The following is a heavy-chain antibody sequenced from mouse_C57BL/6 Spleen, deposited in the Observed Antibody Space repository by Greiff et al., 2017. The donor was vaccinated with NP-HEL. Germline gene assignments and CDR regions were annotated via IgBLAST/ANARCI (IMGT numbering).Heavy chain of an antibody. Sequence: EVMLVESGGGLVKPGGSLKLSCAASGFTFSNYGMHWVRQAPEKGLEWVAYISSGSSTIYYADTVKGRFTISRDNAKNTLFLQMTRLRSEDTAMYYCARDYGSSYDWYFDVWGTGTTVTVSS. D-gene: IGHD1-1*01. V-gene: IGHV5-17*01. CDR2: ISSGSSTI. J-gene: IGHJ1*03. CDR1: GFTFSNYG. CDR3: ARDYGSSYDWYFDV.